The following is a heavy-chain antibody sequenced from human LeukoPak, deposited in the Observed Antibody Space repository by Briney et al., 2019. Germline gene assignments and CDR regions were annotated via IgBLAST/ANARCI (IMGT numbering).Heavy chain of an antibody. CDR1: GFTVSSNY. CDR2: IYSGGST. D-gene: IGHD5-18*01. J-gene: IGHJ5*02. CDR3: ARGDTAKGDWFDP. Sequence: PGGSLRLSCAASGFTVSSNYMSWVRQAPGKGLEWVSVIYSGGSTYYADSVKGRFTISRDNSKNTLYLQMNSLRAEDTAVYYCARGDTAKGDWFDPWGQGTLVTVSS. V-gene: IGHV3-53*01.